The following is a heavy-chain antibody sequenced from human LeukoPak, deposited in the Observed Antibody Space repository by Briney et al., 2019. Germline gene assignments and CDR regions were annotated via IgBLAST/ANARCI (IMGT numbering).Heavy chain of an antibody. V-gene: IGHV1-58*02. CDR1: GFTFTSSA. J-gene: IGHJ4*02. D-gene: IGHD2-15*01. CDR2: IVVGSGNT. Sequence: SVKVSCKASGFTFTSSAMQWVRQARGQRLEWIGWIVVGSGNTNHAQKFQERVTITRDMSTSTAYMELSSLRSEDTAVYYCAADPGANHSGSGGSAPTAEDDYWGQGTLVTVSS. CDR3: AADPGANHSGSGGSAPTAEDDY.